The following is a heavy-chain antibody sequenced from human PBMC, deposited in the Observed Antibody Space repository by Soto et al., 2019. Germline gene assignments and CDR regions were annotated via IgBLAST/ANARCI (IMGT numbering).Heavy chain of an antibody. J-gene: IGHJ6*02. CDR2: IIPIFGTA. Sequence: SVKVSCKASGGTFSSYAISWVRQAPGQGLEWMGGIIPIFGTANYAQKFQGRVTITADKSTSTAYMELSSLRSEDTAVYYCVRDMGGYDDYYGMDVWGQGTTVTVSS. V-gene: IGHV1-69*06. CDR1: GGTFSSYA. CDR3: VRDMGGYDDYYGMDV. D-gene: IGHD2-15*01.